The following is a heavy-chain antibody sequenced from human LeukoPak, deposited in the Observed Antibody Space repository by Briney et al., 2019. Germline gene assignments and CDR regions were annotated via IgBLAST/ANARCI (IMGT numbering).Heavy chain of an antibody. D-gene: IGHD6-19*01. V-gene: IGHV3-48*01. CDR3: ARVPITLAGTKDAKYFQH. CDR1: GFTFRNYG. J-gene: IGHJ1*01. Sequence: GGSLRLSCAGSGFTFRNYGMNWVRQAPGKGLEWLSYISSGSTTIYYADSAKGRFTISRDNVKNSLYLQMNSLRAEDTAVYYCARVPITLAGTKDAKYFQHWGQGTLVTVSS. CDR2: ISSGSTTI.